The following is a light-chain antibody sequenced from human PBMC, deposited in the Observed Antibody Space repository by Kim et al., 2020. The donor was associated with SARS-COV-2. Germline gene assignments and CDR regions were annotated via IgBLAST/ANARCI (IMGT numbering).Light chain of an antibody. V-gene: IGKV1-5*03. J-gene: IGKJ2*01. CDR3: QHYSLFPYT. CDR1: EAIETW. CDR2: LAS. Sequence: DIQMSQSPSTLSASVGDRVTITCRASEAIETWLAWYQQKPGKVPSLLIYLASTLENGVPSRFSGSGSGTEFTLTINGMQPDDFATYSCQHYSLFPYTFGQGTKLEI.